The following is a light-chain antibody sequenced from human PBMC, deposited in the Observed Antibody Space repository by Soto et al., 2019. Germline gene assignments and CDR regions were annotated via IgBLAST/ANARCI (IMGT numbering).Light chain of an antibody. CDR2: SAS. CDR1: QSVGVN. Sequence: MTQSPATLAVAPGGRATLSCRASQSVGVNLAWYQQKHGQAPRLLLYSASTRATGIPARFSGSVSGAEFTLTIDSLQSEDFAIYFCQQYNYWPYTFGRGTKLE. CDR3: QQYNYWPYT. V-gene: IGKV3-15*01. J-gene: IGKJ2*01.